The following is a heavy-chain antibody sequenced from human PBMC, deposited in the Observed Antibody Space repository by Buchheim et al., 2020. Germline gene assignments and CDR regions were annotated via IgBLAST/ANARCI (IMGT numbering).Heavy chain of an antibody. CDR2: MNHSGST. CDR3: ARGYQRTVVTGPGNWFDP. Sequence: QVQLQQWGAGLLKPSETLSLTCAVYGGSFSGYYWSWIRQPPGKGLEWIGEMNHSGSTNYNPSLKSRVTISVDTSKKQFSLKLSSVTAADTAVYYCARGYQRTVVTGPGNWFDPWGQGTL. J-gene: IGHJ5*02. V-gene: IGHV4-34*01. D-gene: IGHD4-23*01. CDR1: GGSFSGYY.